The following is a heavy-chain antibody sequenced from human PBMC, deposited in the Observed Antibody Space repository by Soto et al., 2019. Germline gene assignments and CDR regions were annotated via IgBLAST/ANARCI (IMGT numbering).Heavy chain of an antibody. CDR1: GFIFSRYG. CDR2: ISYDGGER. CDR3: ARDLPLYCGGDCNFDF. J-gene: IGHJ4*02. D-gene: IGHD2-21*02. V-gene: IGHV3-30*03. Sequence: GGSLRLSCGGSGFIFSRYGMHWVRQAPGKGLEWVTGISYDGGERFYADSVKGRFTISRDNSKNRLDLQMSSLRPEDTAVYYCARDLPLYCGGDCNFDFWGQGTLVTVSS.